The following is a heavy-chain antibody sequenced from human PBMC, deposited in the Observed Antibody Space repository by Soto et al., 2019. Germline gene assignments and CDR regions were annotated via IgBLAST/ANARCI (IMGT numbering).Heavy chain of an antibody. CDR1: GFIFRSYG. CDR3: AKQGIEVAGTDYFDY. J-gene: IGHJ4*02. CDR2: ISHDGSNA. V-gene: IGHV3-30*18. D-gene: IGHD6-19*01. Sequence: QVQLVESGGGVVQPGKSLRLSCAAAGFIFRSYGVHWVRQAPAKGLEWVAVISHDGSNAYYADAVNGRFTISRDNAKNTVYLQMNSLRAEDTAVYYCAKQGIEVAGTDYFDYWGQGALVTVAS.